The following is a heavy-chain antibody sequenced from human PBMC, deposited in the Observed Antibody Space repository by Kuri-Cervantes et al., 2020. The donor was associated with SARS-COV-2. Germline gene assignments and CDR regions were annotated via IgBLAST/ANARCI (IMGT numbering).Heavy chain of an antibody. V-gene: IGHV1-8*01. CDR1: ETTFPNYD. CDR3: ARGVCQQQLFYNWFDP. Sequence: ASVKVSCKAPETTFPNYDISWVRQAPGQGLEWMGMVKTNSGNTLYAQFFQGRVTITRNTSISTAYMELSSLRSEDTAVYYCARGVCQQQLFYNWFDPWGQGTLVTVSS. D-gene: IGHD6-13*01. CDR2: VKTNSGNT. J-gene: IGHJ5*02.